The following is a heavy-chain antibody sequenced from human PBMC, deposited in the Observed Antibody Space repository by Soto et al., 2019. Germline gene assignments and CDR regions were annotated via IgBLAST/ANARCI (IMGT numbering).Heavy chain of an antibody. J-gene: IGHJ5*02. Sequence: SEILSLTCAFSGDSISSRSHYWNWIRRVPGKGLEFIGYIFYTGATYYNPSLRGRISMSVDTSKNQFSLTLRSVTAADTAIYYCAREGRHSGGMRESWFDPWGQGTQVTVSS. D-gene: IGHD3-10*01. CDR2: IFYTGAT. V-gene: IGHV4-31*11. CDR1: GDSISSRSHY. CDR3: AREGRHSGGMRESWFDP.